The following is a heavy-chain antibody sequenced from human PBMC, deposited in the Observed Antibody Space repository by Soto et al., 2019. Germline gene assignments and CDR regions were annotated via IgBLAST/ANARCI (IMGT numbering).Heavy chain of an antibody. CDR2: ISANKGNI. V-gene: IGHV1-18*01. CDR3: ARDRAHGFDI. CDR1: GYTSTTNG. Sequence: ASVKVSCKASGYTSTTNGISWVRQAPGQGLEWMGWISANKGNINYAQKLQGRVTMTRDTSTSTVYMELRSLRSEDTAVYYCARDRAHGFDIWGQGTMVTVSS. J-gene: IGHJ3*02.